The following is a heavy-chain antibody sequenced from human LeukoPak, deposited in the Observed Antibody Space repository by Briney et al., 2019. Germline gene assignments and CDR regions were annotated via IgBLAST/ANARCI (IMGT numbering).Heavy chain of an antibody. D-gene: IGHD3-10*01. CDR1: GGSVSSDSYY. J-gene: IGHJ3*02. V-gene: IGHV4-61*01. CDR2: INYSGST. CDR3: ARDNEYYGWGTYYDAFDM. Sequence: SSETLSLTCTVSGGSVSSDSYYWSWIRQPPGKGLEWIGYINYSGSTSYTPSLKSRVTISVDTSKNQFSLKLSSVTAADTAVYYCARDNEYYGWGTYYDAFDMWGQGTMVAVSS.